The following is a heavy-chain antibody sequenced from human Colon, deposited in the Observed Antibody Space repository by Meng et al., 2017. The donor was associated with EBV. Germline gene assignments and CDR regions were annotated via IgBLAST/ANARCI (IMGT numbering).Heavy chain of an antibody. J-gene: IGHJ4*02. CDR2: IPHRGSS. CDR3: LRGSGGSV. V-gene: IGHV4-4*02. CDR1: GDSISNHNW. D-gene: IGHD3-10*01. Sequence: VPVRGWGPATVTPSQPLSLHCAVPGDSISNHNWWAWFRPPPGKGLEWIGEIPHRGSSAYTPSLKSRVSMSIDKYKNQFSLKLTSVTAADTAVYHCLRGSGGSVWGQGTLVTVSS.